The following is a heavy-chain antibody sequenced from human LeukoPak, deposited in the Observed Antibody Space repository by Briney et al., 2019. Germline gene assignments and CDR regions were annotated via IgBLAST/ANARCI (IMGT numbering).Heavy chain of an antibody. V-gene: IGHV3-7*01. J-gene: IGHJ4*02. D-gene: IGHD6-6*01. Sequence: PGGSLRLSCAASGFTSSSYWMSWVRQAPGKGLEWVANIKQDGSEKYYVDSVKGRFTISRDNAKNSLHLQMNTLRDEDTAVYYCAREYSSSSGKALDYWGQGTLVTVSS. CDR2: IKQDGSEK. CDR3: AREYSSSSGKALDY. CDR1: GFTSSSYW.